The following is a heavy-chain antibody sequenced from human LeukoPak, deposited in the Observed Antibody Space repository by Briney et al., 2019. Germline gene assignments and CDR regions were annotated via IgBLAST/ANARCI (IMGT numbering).Heavy chain of an antibody. CDR3: ARSAE. CDR1: GFTFSSYG. V-gene: IGHV3-30*03. J-gene: IGHJ4*02. CDR2: ISYDGSNK. Sequence: PGGSLKPSCAPSGFTFSSYGMHWFGQAPGKGLEWVAVISYDGSNKYYADSVKGRFTISRDNSKNTLYLQMNSLRAEDTAVYYCARSAEWGQGTLVTVSS.